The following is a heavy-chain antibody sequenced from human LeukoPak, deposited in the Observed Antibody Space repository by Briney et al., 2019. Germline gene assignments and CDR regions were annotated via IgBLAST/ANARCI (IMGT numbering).Heavy chain of an antibody. J-gene: IGHJ6*03. CDR2: INHSGST. CDR1: GGSFSGYY. D-gene: IGHD3-10*01. CDR3: ARARPYYYGSGSNYYYYYMDV. Sequence: SETLSLTCAVYGGSFSGYYWSWIRQPPGKGLEWIGEINHSGSTNYNPSLKSRVTISVDTSKNQFPLKLSSVTAADTAVYYCARARPYYYGSGSNYYYYYMDVWGKGTTVTVSS. V-gene: IGHV4-34*01.